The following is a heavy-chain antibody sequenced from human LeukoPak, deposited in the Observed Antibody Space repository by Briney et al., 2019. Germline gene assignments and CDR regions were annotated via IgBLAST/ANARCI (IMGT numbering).Heavy chain of an antibody. Sequence: GGSLRLSCAASGFTFSSYAMHWVRQAPGKGLEWVAVISYDGSNKYYADSVKGRFTISRDNSRNTLYPQMNSLRAEDTAVYYCARDRAYGDYRDAFDIWGQGTMVTVSS. J-gene: IGHJ3*02. V-gene: IGHV3-30*04. CDR1: GFTFSSYA. CDR3: ARDRAYGDYRDAFDI. D-gene: IGHD4-17*01. CDR2: ISYDGSNK.